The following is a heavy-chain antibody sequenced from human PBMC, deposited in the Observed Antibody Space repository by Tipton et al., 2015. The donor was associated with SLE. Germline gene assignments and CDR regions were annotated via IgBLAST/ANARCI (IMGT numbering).Heavy chain of an antibody. Sequence: TLSLTCTVSGDSIRSSGYFWAWIRQPPGKGLEWIGSIFHIGNTYYNPSLKSRVTISVDTSKNQFSLKLRSVTAADTAIYYCARPDRSWGQGTLVTVSS. CDR3: ARPDRS. CDR2: IFHIGNT. J-gene: IGHJ4*02. CDR1: GDSIRSSGYF. D-gene: IGHD3-16*02. V-gene: IGHV4-39*07.